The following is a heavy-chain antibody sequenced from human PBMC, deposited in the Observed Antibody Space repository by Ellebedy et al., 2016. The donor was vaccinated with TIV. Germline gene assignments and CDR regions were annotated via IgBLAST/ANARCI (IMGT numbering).Heavy chain of an antibody. CDR2: ISSSSSYI. D-gene: IGHD2-15*01. J-gene: IGHJ6*02. Sequence: GESLKISCAASGFTFSSSSMNWVRQAPGKGLEWVSSISSSSSYIYYADSVKGRFTISRDNAKNSLYLQMNSLRAEDTAVYYCARGVAGAYGMDVWGQGTTVTASS. CDR3: ARGVAGAYGMDV. V-gene: IGHV3-21*01. CDR1: GFTFSSSS.